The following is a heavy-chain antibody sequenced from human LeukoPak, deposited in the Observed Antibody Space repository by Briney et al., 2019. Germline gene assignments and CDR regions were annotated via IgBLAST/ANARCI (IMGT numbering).Heavy chain of an antibody. Sequence: GGSLRLSCAASGFTFSSYSMNWVRQAPGKGLEWVSSISSSSSYIYYPDSVKGRFTISRDNAKNSLYLQMNSLRAEDTAVYYCARTSSVIPTPSFDSWGQGTLVTVSS. CDR3: ARTSSVIPTPSFDS. V-gene: IGHV3-21*01. J-gene: IGHJ4*02. CDR1: GFTFSSYS. D-gene: IGHD2-21*01. CDR2: ISSSSSYI.